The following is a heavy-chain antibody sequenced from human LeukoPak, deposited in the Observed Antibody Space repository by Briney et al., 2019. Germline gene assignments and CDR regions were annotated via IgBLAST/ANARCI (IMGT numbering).Heavy chain of an antibody. Sequence: GGSLRLSCAASGFTFSSYGMSWVRQAPGKGLEWVSGISGSGGATYYADSVKGRFTISRDDPHNTLYLQMNSLRAEDTAVYFCARAGVDYYGSGTYYLMYYFDYWGQGALVTVSS. CDR3: ARAGVDYYGSGTYYLMYYFDY. CDR2: ISGSGGAT. V-gene: IGHV3-23*01. J-gene: IGHJ4*02. CDR1: GFTFSSYG. D-gene: IGHD3-10*01.